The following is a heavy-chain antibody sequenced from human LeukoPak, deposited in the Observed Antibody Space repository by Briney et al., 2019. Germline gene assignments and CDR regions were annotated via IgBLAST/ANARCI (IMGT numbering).Heavy chain of an antibody. CDR3: ARDIADAFDI. Sequence: PSETLSLTCTVSGGSISSYYWNWIRQPAGKGLEWIGRIYTSGSTNYNPSLKSRVTISVGKSKNLFSLRLSSVTAADTAVYYCARDIADAFDIWGQGTMVTVSS. D-gene: IGHD3-16*02. J-gene: IGHJ3*02. CDR1: GGSISSYY. CDR2: IYTSGST. V-gene: IGHV4-4*07.